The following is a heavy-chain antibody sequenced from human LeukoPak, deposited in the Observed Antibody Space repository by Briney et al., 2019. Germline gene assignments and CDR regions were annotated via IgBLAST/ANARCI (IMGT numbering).Heavy chain of an antibody. D-gene: IGHD3-22*01. CDR3: ARAPRRYYYDSSGYHY. CDR2: ISAYNGNT. V-gene: IGHV1-18*01. CDR1: GYTFTSYG. J-gene: IGHJ4*02. Sequence: ASVKVSCKASGYTFTSYGISWVRQAPGQGLEWMGWISAYNGNTNYAQKLQGRVTMTTDTSTSTAYMELRSLRSDDTAVYYCARAPRRYYYDSSGYHYWGQGTLVTVSS.